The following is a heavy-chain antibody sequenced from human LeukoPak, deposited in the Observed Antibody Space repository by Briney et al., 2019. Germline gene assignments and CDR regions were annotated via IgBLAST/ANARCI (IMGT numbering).Heavy chain of an antibody. CDR1: GGTFSSYA. CDR3: ARESTHSPYCSSTSCYKENWFDP. Sequence: GASVKVSCKASGGTFSSYAISWVRQAPGQGLEWMGGIIPIFGTANYAQKFQGRVTITADESTSTAYMELSSLRSEDTAVYYCARESTHSPYCSSTSCYKENWFDPWGQGTLVTVSS. D-gene: IGHD2-2*02. J-gene: IGHJ5*02. CDR2: IIPIFGTA. V-gene: IGHV1-69*13.